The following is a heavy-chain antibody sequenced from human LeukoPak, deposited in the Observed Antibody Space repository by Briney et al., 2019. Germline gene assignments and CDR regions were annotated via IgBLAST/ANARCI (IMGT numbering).Heavy chain of an antibody. CDR2: IYYTGST. CDR3: AREKAGSGWRDWFDP. V-gene: IGHV4-61*01. Sequence: PSETLFLTCTVSGDSVGSGSYYWSWIRQPPGKGLEWIGYIYYTGSTNYNPSLKSRLTISVDTSKNQFSLKLSSVTAADTAVYYCAREKAGSGWRDWFDPWGQGTLVTVSS. J-gene: IGHJ5*02. D-gene: IGHD6-19*01. CDR1: GDSVGSGSYY.